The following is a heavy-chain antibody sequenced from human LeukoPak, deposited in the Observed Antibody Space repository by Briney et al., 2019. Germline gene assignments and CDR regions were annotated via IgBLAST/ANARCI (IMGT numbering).Heavy chain of an antibody. CDR3: ARVQQLEVAFDI. J-gene: IGHJ3*02. Sequence: PGGSLRLSCAASGFTFSSYWMSWVRQAPGKELEWVVNIKQDGSEKYYVDSVKGRFTISRDNAKNSLYLQMNSLRAEDTAVYYCARVQQLEVAFDIWAKGQWSPSLQ. CDR2: IKQDGSEK. CDR1: GFTFSSYW. D-gene: IGHD6-13*01. V-gene: IGHV3-7*04.